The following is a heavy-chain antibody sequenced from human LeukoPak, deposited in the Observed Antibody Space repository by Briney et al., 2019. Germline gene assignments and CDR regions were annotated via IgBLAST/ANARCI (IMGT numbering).Heavy chain of an antibody. CDR2: ISYDGSNK. V-gene: IGHV3-30-3*01. CDR3: AREYSTSYYYFDY. CDR1: GFTFSSYA. Sequence: GGPLRLSCAASGFTFSSYAMHWVRQTPGKGLEWVAVISYDGSNKYYGDSVKGRFTISRDNSKNTLYLQMNSLRAEDTGVYNCAREYSTSYYYFDYWGQGTLVTVSS. D-gene: IGHD6-6*01. J-gene: IGHJ4*02.